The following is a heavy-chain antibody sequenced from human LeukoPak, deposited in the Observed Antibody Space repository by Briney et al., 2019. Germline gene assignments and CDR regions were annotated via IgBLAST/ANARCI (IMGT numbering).Heavy chain of an antibody. CDR1: GGSLNGHY. CDR3: ARVYFRGVINY. J-gene: IGHJ4*02. Sequence: PSETLSLTCAVYGGSLNGHYWSWIRQPPGKGLEWIGEGSESGGTKFNPSLKSRVTISADTSKNQFSLKLSSVTAADTAVYYCARVYFRGVINYWGQGTLVTVSS. CDR2: GSESGGT. D-gene: IGHD3-10*02. V-gene: IGHV4-34*01.